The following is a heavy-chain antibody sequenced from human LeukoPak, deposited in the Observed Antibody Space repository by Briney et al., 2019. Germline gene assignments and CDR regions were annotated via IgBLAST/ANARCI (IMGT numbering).Heavy chain of an antibody. CDR2: ISYDGSNK. CDR1: GFTFTNYW. D-gene: IGHD6-13*01. V-gene: IGHV3-30*03. CDR3: ARERSSSSWSNYFDY. Sequence: GGSLRLSCAASGFTFTNYWMSWVRQAPGKGLEWVAVISYDGSNKYYADSVKGRFTISRDNAKNSLYLQMNSLRAEDTAVYYCARERSSSSWSNYFDYWGQGTLVTVSS. J-gene: IGHJ4*02.